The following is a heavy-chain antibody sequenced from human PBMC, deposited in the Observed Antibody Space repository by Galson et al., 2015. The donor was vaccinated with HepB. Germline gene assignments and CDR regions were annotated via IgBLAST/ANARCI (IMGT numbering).Heavy chain of an antibody. V-gene: IGHV5-10-1*01. CDR1: GSSLTSYW. J-gene: IGHJ1*01. CDR3: ARRDDSSSGYSY. D-gene: IGHD3-22*01. CDR2: IDPSDSYT. Sequence: QSGAEVKKPGESLRISCKGSGSSLTSYWISWVRQMPGKGLEWMGRIDPSDSYTNYSPSFQGHVTISADKSISTAYLQWSSLKASDTAMYYCARRDDSSSGYSYWGQGTLVAVSS.